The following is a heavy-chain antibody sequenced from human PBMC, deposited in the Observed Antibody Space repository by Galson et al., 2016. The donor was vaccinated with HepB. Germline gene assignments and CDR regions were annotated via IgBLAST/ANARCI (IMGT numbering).Heavy chain of an antibody. CDR1: GFTFSGYS. D-gene: IGHD6-19*01. V-gene: IGHV3-21*01. CDR2: ITSSSSYI. J-gene: IGHJ4*02. CDR3: ARGGPSPVAHFDY. Sequence: SLRLSCAASGFTFSGYSMIWVRQAPGKGLAWVSSITSSSSYIYYADSVKGRFTISRDNAKNSLYLQMTSLIAEDTAVYYCARGGPSPVAHFDYWGQGTLVPVSS.